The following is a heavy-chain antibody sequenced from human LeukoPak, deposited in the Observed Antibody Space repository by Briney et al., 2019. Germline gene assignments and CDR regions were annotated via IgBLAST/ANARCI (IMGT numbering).Heavy chain of an antibody. CDR3: ARGFYDILTGYSSYWYFDL. D-gene: IGHD3-9*01. V-gene: IGHV4-34*01. Sequence: PSETLSLTCAVYGGSFSGYYWSWIRQPPGKGLEWIGEINHSGSTNYHPSLKSRVTISVDTSKNQFSLKLSSVTAADTAVYYCARGFYDILTGYSSYWYFDLWGRGTLVTVSS. CDR2: INHSGST. CDR1: GGSFSGYY. J-gene: IGHJ2*01.